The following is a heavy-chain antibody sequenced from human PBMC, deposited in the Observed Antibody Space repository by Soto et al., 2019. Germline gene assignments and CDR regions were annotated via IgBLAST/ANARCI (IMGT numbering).Heavy chain of an antibody. CDR3: ARGGTSGWLKGAYDV. J-gene: IGHJ3*01. CDR2: IIPMFGIP. Sequence: QMQLVQSGAEVKKPGSSVKVSCRASGGTLNKHAITWVRRAPGQGLEWLGGIIPMFGIPNYPQKFQGRVTITADDSTNTSHMELIGLTSDDTAVYYCARGGTSGWLKGAYDVWGQGTMVTVSS. V-gene: IGHV1-69*01. CDR1: GGTLNKHA. D-gene: IGHD6-19*01.